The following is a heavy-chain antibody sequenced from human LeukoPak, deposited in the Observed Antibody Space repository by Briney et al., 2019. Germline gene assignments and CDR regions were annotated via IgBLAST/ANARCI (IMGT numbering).Heavy chain of an antibody. CDR3: ARLLVRGYSSRYYYYYGMDV. V-gene: IGHV4-39*01. CDR1: GGSFSSYY. Sequence: SETLSLTCAVYGGSFSSYYWGWIRQPPGKGLEWIGSIYYSGSTYYNPSLKSRVTISVDTSKNQFSLKLSSVTAADTAVYYCARLLVRGYSSRYYYYYGMDVWGQGTTVTVSS. CDR2: IYYSGST. D-gene: IGHD6-13*01. J-gene: IGHJ6*02.